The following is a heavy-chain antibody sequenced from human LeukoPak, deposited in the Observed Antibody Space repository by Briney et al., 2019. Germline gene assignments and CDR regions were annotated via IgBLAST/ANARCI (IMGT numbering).Heavy chain of an antibody. CDR3: ARWDSSGRLDY. CDR1: GGSFSGYY. V-gene: IGHV4-34*01. CDR2: INHSGST. D-gene: IGHD6-19*01. J-gene: IGHJ4*02. Sequence: RTSETLSLTCAVYGGSFSGYYWSWIRQPSGKGLEWIGEINHSGSTNYNPSLKSRVTISVDTSKNQFSLKLSSVTAADTAVYYCARWDSSGRLDYWGQGTLVTVSS.